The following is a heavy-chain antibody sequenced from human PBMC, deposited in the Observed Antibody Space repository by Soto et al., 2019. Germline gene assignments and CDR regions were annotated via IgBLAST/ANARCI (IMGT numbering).Heavy chain of an antibody. J-gene: IGHJ4*02. CDR1: GGSISSSSYY. CDR3: ATTYFFGSGSAY. V-gene: IGHV4-39*01. D-gene: IGHD3-10*01. Sequence: QLQLQESGPRLVKPSETLSLTCTVSGGSISSSSYYWGWIRQPPGKGLEWIGSIYYSGSTYYNPSPKSRAXIXVDXSTLPFSLRLSSVTAADTAVYYCATTYFFGSGSAYWGQGTLVTVSS. CDR2: IYYSGST.